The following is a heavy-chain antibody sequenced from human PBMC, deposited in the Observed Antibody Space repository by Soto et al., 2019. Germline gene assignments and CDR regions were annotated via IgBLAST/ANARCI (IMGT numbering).Heavy chain of an antibody. CDR2: IKQDGSEK. D-gene: IGHD4-17*01. V-gene: IGHV3-7*01. Sequence: GGSLRLSCAASGFTFSSYWMSWVRQAPGKGLEWVANIKQDGSEKYYVDSVKGRFTISRDNAKNSLYLQMNSLRAEDTAVYYCARDEDGDYVYYWFDPWGQGTLVTVSS. J-gene: IGHJ5*02. CDR3: ARDEDGDYVYYWFDP. CDR1: GFTFSSYW.